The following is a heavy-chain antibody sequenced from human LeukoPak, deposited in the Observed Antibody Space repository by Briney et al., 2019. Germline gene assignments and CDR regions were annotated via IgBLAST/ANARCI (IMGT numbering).Heavy chain of an antibody. CDR1: GFTFSNYW. V-gene: IGHV3-7*04. CDR2: IKQDGSEK. CDR3: ARGGSATYWCDY. J-gene: IGHJ4*02. Sequence: QPGGSLRLSCAASGFTFSNYWMSWDRQAPGKGLEWVANIKQDGSEKYYVDSVKGRFTISRDNAKNSLYLQMNSLRAEDTAVYYCARGGSATYWCDYWGQGTLVTVSS. D-gene: IGHD3-10*01.